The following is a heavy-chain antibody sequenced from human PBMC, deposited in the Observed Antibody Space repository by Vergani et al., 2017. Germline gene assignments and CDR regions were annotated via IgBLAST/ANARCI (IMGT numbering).Heavy chain of an antibody. V-gene: IGHV3-30*03. D-gene: IGHD6-19*01. CDR2: ISYDGSNK. J-gene: IGHJ6*03. CDR3: VRASREYSSGWPYYYYMDV. CDR1: GFTFSSYG. Sequence: QVQLVESGGGVVQPGRSLRLSCAASGFTFSSYGMHWVRQAPGKGLEWVAVISYDGSNKYYADSVKGRFTISRDNSKNTLYLQMNSLRAEDTAVYYCVRASREYSSGWPYYYYMDVWGKGTTVTVSS.